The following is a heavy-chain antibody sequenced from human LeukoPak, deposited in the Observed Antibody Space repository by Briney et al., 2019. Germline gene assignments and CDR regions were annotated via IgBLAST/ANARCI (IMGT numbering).Heavy chain of an antibody. V-gene: IGHV3-23*01. CDR3: AKSHIAWQLADWFDP. D-gene: IGHD6-13*01. Sequence: GGSLRLSCAASGFTFSSYAMSWARQAPGKGLEWVSGISGSGGSTYYADSVKGRFTISRDNSKNTLYLQMNSLRAEDTAVYYCAKSHIAWQLADWFDPWGQGTLVTVSS. CDR2: ISGSGGST. J-gene: IGHJ5*02. CDR1: GFTFSSYA.